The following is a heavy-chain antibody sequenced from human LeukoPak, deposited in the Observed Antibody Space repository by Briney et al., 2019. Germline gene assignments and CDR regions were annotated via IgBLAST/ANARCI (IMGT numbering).Heavy chain of an antibody. CDR1: GFTFSSYE. D-gene: IGHD5-12*01. CDR3: ARDQGYSGYDWSFDY. V-gene: IGHV3-48*03. J-gene: IGHJ4*02. Sequence: GGSLRLSCAASGFTFSSYEMNWVRQAPGKGLEWVSYISSSDSTLYYADSVKGRFTISRDNAKKSLYLQMNSLRAEDTAVYYCARDQGYSGYDWSFDYWGQGTLVTVSS. CDR2: ISSSDSTL.